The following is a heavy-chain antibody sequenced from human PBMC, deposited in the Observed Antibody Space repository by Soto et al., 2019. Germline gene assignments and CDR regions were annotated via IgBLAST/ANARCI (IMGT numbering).Heavy chain of an antibody. V-gene: IGHV1-3*01. J-gene: IGHJ4*02. CDR3: ARDQSD. CDR2: IHPADGDT. Sequence: ASVKVSCKGSGYTFTSYALHWVLQAPGQSLEWMGWIHPADGDTKYSQRFQDRVTLTRDTSASTAYMELTSLTSEDTAVYYCARDQSDWGQGSPVPVSS. CDR1: GYTFTSYA.